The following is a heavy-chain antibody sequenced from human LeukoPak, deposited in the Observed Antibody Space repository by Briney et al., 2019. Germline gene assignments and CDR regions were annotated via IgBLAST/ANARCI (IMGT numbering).Heavy chain of an antibody. CDR3: ARGPPNWGYDY. D-gene: IGHD7-27*01. J-gene: IGHJ4*02. V-gene: IGHV1-8*01. Sequence: ASVKVSCKASGYTFTSYDFNWVRQATGQRPEWMGWMSPNSGDTGYAQKYQDRVTMTRNTSISTAYMELSSLRSDDTAVYYCARGPPNWGYDYWGPGTLVTVSS. CDR1: GYTFTSYD. CDR2: MSPNSGDT.